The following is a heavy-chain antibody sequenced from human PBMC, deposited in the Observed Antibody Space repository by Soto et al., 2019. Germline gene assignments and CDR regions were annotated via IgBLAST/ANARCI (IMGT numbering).Heavy chain of an antibody. D-gene: IGHD3-10*02. J-gene: IGHJ6*02. CDR1: GSTFTAIT. V-gene: IGHV1-3*01. Sequence: QVQFVQAEAEVKEPGASVKVSCKASGSTFTAITLHWVRQAPGQRLEWMGCIHAGSDNTEYSQKFQDRLTSTRDTSASIVYMELSSLRSEDTALYYCARDYVKLGMDVWGQGTTVTVSS. CDR3: ARDYVKLGMDV. CDR2: IHAGSDNT.